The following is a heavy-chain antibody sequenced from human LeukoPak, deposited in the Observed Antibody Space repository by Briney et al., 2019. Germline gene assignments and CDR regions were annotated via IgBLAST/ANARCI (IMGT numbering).Heavy chain of an antibody. D-gene: IGHD3-22*01. CDR2: LSGSGGSS. CDR3: AKDRDYYDSSGYSY. Sequence: GGPVRLSCAASGFTGCIYGMRWVRPAPGVGRVGWSTLSGSGGSSNYADSVKGRFTITRDKSKDTLYLQMNSLRAEDTAVYYCAKDRDYYDSSGYSYWGQGTLVTVSS. CDR1: GFTGCIYG. V-gene: IGHV3-23*01. J-gene: IGHJ4*02.